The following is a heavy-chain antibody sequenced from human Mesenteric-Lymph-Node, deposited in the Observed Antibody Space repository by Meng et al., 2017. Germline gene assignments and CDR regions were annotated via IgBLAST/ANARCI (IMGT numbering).Heavy chain of an antibody. CDR1: SGTFSRYA. V-gene: IGHV1-69*01. Sequence: GHLVPSGAVFAQPWSPVKFSCKASSGTFSRYAISWVRQAPGQGLEWLGGFIPIFGTANYAQKFQGRVTITTDESTSTAYMELSSLRSEDTAVYYCASGYYGSGSYYNFWGQGTLVTVSS. D-gene: IGHD3-10*01. J-gene: IGHJ4*02. CDR2: FIPIFGTA. CDR3: ASGYYGSGSYYNF.